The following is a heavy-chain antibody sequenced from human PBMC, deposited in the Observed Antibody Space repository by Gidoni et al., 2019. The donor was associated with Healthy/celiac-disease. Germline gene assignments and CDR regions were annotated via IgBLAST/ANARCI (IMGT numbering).Heavy chain of an antibody. D-gene: IGHD2-15*01. J-gene: IGHJ6*02. Sequence: EVQLVESGGGLVLPGRSLRLSCAASGFTFDDYAMHWVRQAPGKGLEWVSGISWNSGSIGYADSVKGRFTISRDNAKNSLYLQMNSLRAEDTALYYCAISRSFYYYYGMDVWGQGTTVTVSS. CDR1: GFTFDDYA. CDR2: ISWNSGSI. CDR3: AISRSFYYYYGMDV. V-gene: IGHV3-9*01.